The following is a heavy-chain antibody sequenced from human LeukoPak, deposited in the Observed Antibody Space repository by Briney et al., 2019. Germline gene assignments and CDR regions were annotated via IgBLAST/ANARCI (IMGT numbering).Heavy chain of an antibody. CDR2: ISSSSSYI. Sequence: GGFLRLSCAASGITFSSHTMNWVRQAPGKGLEWVSSISSSSSYIYYAGSVKGRFTISRDNAKNSLFLQMTSLRAEDTAVYYCARDRSRNYGYYFDFWGQGTLVSVSS. V-gene: IGHV3-21*01. CDR3: ARDRSRNYGYYFDF. CDR1: GITFSSHT. D-gene: IGHD4-11*01. J-gene: IGHJ4*02.